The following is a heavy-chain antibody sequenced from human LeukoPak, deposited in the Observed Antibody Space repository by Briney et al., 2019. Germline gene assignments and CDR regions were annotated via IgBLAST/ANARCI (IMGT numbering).Heavy chain of an antibody. Sequence: ETGGSLRLSCAASGFTFYNFWMHWVRQAPGKGLVWVSHINSDGSSTRYADSVKGRFTISRDNAKNTLYLQMNSLRAEDTAVYYCASTYSLFTALDSWGQGTLVTVSS. D-gene: IGHD2-21*02. CDR2: INSDGSST. CDR1: GFTFYNFW. V-gene: IGHV3-74*01. CDR3: ASTYSLFTALDS. J-gene: IGHJ4*02.